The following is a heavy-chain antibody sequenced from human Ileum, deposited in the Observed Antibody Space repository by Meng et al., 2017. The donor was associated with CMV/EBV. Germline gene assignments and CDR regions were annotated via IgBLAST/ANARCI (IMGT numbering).Heavy chain of an antibody. V-gene: IGHV3-21*01. D-gene: IGHD4-11*01. Sequence: GESLKISCAASGFTFSSYSMNWVRQAPGKGLEWVSSISSSSSYIYYADSVKGRFTISRDNAKNSLYLQMNSLRAEDTAVYYCARELHGTLYFAYWGQGKRVNVAS. J-gene: IGHJ4*02. CDR3: ARELHGTLYFAY. CDR2: ISSSSSYI. CDR1: GFTFSSYS.